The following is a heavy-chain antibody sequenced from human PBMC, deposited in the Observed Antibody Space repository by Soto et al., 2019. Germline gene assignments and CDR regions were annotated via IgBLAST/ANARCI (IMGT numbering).Heavy chain of an antibody. J-gene: IGHJ4*02. D-gene: IGHD2-21*02. CDR1: GYTFTRYA. V-gene: IGHV1-3*01. CDR3: ARNSYISGDDDSYYFDY. Sequence: QVHLVQSGAEVKKPGASVKVSCKASGYTFTRYAMHWVRQAPGQRPEWMGWINPDNGDTKYSEKLQGRVTFARDTSASTTYMELSSLRSEDTAMYYCARNSYISGDDDSYYFDYWGQGTPVTVSS. CDR2: INPDNGDT.